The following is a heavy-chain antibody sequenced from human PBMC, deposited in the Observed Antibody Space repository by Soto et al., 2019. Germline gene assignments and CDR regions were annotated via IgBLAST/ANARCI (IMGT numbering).Heavy chain of an antibody. D-gene: IGHD6-13*01. Sequence: GRPLRLSCAASGFTFSSYGMHWVRQAPGKRLEWVAVIWYDGSNKYYADSVKGRFTISRDNSKNTLYLQMNSLRAEDTAVYYCARGRYSSSWYYFDYWGQGTLVTVSS. CDR2: IWYDGSNK. J-gene: IGHJ4*02. CDR1: GFTFSSYG. CDR3: ARGRYSSSWYYFDY. V-gene: IGHV3-33*01.